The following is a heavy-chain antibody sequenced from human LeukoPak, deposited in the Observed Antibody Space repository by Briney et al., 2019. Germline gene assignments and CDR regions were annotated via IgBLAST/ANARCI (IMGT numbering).Heavy chain of an antibody. Sequence: SETLSLTCTVSGGSISSYYWSWIRQPAGKGLEWIGYIYYSGSTNYNPSLKSRVTISVDTSKNQFSLKLSSVTAADTAVYYCARSYDFWSGSPYYFDYWGQGTLVTVSS. CDR2: IYYSGST. J-gene: IGHJ4*02. V-gene: IGHV4-59*01. CDR3: ARSYDFWSGSPYYFDY. CDR1: GGSISSYY. D-gene: IGHD3-3*01.